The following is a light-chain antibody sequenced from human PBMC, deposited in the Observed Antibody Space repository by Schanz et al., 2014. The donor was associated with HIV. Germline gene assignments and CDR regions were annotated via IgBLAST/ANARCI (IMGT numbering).Light chain of an antibody. CDR2: GAS. Sequence: EDVLTQSPGTLSLSPGERATLSCRVSQTINSRYLAWYQQKPGQAPRLLIYGASSRASGIPDRFSGSGSGADFTLTISGLEPEDFAVYYCHHYGGSFGPGTTVDYK. CDR1: QTINSRY. CDR3: HHYGGS. V-gene: IGKV3-20*01. J-gene: IGKJ3*01.